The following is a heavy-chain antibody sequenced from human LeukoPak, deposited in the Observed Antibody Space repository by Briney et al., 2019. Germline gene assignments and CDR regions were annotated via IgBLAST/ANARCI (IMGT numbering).Heavy chain of an antibody. CDR1: EFDFSSHA. Sequence: GGSLRLSCAASEFDFSSHAMTWVRQAPGKGLEWVANINQGGSEKYYVDSVKGRFTISRDNAKNSLYLEMNSLRAEDTAVYYCLRENHDSGWSFDYWGQGTLVTVSS. J-gene: IGHJ4*02. V-gene: IGHV3-7*01. CDR3: LRENHDSGWSFDY. D-gene: IGHD3-22*01. CDR2: INQGGSEK.